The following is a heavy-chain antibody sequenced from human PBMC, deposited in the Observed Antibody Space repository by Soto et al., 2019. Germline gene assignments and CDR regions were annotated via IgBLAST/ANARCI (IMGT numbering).Heavy chain of an antibody. V-gene: IGHV3-30*18. Sequence: GGSLRLSCAASGFTFSSYGMHWVRQAPGKGLEWVAVISYDGSNKYYADSVKGRFTISRDNSKNTLYLQMNSLRAEDTAVYYCAKEGIAAPGPWYFDLWGRGTLVTVSS. CDR3: AKEGIAAPGPWYFDL. CDR2: ISYDGSNK. CDR1: GFTFSSYG. J-gene: IGHJ2*01. D-gene: IGHD6-13*01.